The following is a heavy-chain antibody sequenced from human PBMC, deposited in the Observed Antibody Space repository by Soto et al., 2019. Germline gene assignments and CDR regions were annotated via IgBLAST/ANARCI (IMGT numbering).Heavy chain of an antibody. V-gene: IGHV3-30*18. Sequence: GGSLRLSCTASGFTFSSFGIHWVRQAPGKGLEWVAGTSYDGSDRYYADSVKGRFTISRDNSKNTLSLQMNSLRAEDTAVYYCAKENDGRHFDYWGQGTLVTVSS. CDR1: GFTFSSFG. CDR3: AKENDGRHFDY. D-gene: IGHD2-8*01. J-gene: IGHJ4*02. CDR2: TSYDGSDR.